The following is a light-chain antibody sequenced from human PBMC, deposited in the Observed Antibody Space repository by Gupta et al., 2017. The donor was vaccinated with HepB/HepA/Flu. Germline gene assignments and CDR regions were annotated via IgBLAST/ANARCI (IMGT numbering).Light chain of an antibody. CDR3: RQGLQSQIT. V-gene: IGKV2-28*01. CDR2: LGS. Sequence: DIVMTQSPLSLPVTPGEPASISCRSSQSRLQSNGYNYLDWHLQKPVQSPQLLIYLGSNRASGVPDRFSGRGSGTDFTLKISRVEAEDVGVYYCRQGLQSQITFGQGTRLEIK. J-gene: IGKJ5*01. CDR1: QSRLQSNGYNY.